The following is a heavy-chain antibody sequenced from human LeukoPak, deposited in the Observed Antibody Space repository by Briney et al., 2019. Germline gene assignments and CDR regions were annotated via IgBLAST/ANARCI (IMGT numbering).Heavy chain of an antibody. CDR3: ARGGGDRGYYFDY. D-gene: IGHD2-21*02. Sequence: KPSETLSLTCAVYGGSFSGYYWSWIRQPPGNGLEWIGEINHSGSTNYNPSLKSRVTISVDTSKNQFSLNLSSVTAADTAVYYCARGGGDRGYYFDYWGQGTLVTVSS. V-gene: IGHV4-34*01. J-gene: IGHJ4*02. CDR1: GGSFSGYY. CDR2: INHSGST.